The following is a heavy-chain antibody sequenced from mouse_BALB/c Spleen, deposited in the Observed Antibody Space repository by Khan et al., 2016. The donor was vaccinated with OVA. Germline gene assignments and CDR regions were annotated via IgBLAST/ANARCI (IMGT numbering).Heavy chain of an antibody. CDR1: GYSITSDYA. CDR2: ISYSGTT. J-gene: IGHJ4*01. V-gene: IGHV3-2*02. Sequence: EVQLQESGPGLVKPSQSLSLTCTVTGYSITSDYAWNWIRQFPGNKLEWMGYISYSGTTSYNPSLKSRISITRDSSRNQFFLQLNSVTSEDAATYYCASQNYYDYAMDYWGQGTSVTVSS. CDR3: ASQNYYDYAMDY. D-gene: IGHD1-1*01.